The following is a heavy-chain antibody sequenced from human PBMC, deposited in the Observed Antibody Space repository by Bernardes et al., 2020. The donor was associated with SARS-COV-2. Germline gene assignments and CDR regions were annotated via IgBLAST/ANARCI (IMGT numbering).Heavy chain of an antibody. CDR3: ANDAGVDVFFDY. Sequence: GGSLTLNCVASGFAFSDFGMAWVRQAPGKGLEWVSTLNTDGENTHYADSVKGRFTISRDNSKNMLYLQMNSLRAEDTAVYYCANDAGVDVFFDYWGQGTLVTVSS. D-gene: IGHD7-27*01. V-gene: IGHV3-23*01. CDR2: LNTDGENT. J-gene: IGHJ4*02. CDR1: GFAFSDFG.